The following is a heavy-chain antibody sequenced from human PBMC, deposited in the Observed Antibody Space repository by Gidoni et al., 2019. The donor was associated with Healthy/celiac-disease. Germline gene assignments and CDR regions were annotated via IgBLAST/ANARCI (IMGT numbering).Heavy chain of an antibody. Sequence: QVQLVESGGGVVQPGRSLRLSCAASGFTFSSYGMHWVRQAPGKGLEWVAVIWYDGSNKYYADSVKGRLTISRDNSKNTLYLQMNSLRAEDTAVYYCAREPTARYCSGGSCKAGGFFDYWGQGTLVTVSS. V-gene: IGHV3-33*01. CDR2: IWYDGSNK. CDR1: GFTFSSYG. D-gene: IGHD2-15*01. CDR3: AREPTARYCSGGSCKAGGFFDY. J-gene: IGHJ4*02.